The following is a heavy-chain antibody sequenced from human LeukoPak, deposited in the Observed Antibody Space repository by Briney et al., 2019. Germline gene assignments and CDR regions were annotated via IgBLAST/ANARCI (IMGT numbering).Heavy chain of an antibody. CDR3: AKDDAWLRFGE. Sequence: GGSLRLSCGASGFTFSNYGMHWVRQAPDRGLEWVTFIRYDGSNKYYADSVKGRFTISRDNSRNTLYLEVISLTAEDTAVYYCAKDDAWLRFGEWSQGTLVTVSS. V-gene: IGHV3-30*02. CDR2: IRYDGSNK. CDR1: GFTFSNYG. D-gene: IGHD3-10*01. J-gene: IGHJ4*02.